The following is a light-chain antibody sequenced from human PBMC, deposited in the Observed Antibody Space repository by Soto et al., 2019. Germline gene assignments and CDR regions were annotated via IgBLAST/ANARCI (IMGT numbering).Light chain of an antibody. Sequence: TQAPCTLPMPPGERATLSCRASQSVSSSYLAWYQQKPGQAPRLLIYGASSRATGIPDRFSGSGSGTDFTLTISSLEPEDFAVYYCQQCGSTPWTFGRGTKVDIK. CDR1: QSVSSSY. CDR3: QQCGSTPWT. CDR2: GAS. J-gene: IGKJ1*01. V-gene: IGKV3-20*01.